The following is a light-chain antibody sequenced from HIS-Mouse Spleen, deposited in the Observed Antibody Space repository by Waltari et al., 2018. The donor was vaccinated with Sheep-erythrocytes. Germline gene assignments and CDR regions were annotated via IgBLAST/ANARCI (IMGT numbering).Light chain of an antibody. J-gene: IGLJ1*01. V-gene: IGLV2-11*01. CDR3: CSYAGSYNHV. Sequence: QSALTQPRSVSGSPGQSGTIPCAGTRSDAGGSNYVSWYQHHPGKAPKLMIYDVSKRPSGVPDRFSGSKSGNTASLTISGLQAEDEADYYCCSYAGSYNHVFATGTKVTVL. CDR1: RSDAGGSNY. CDR2: DVS.